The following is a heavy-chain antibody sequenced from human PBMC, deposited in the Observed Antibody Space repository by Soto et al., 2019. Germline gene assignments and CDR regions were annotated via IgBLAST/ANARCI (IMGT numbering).Heavy chain of an antibody. CDR1: GGSISSYY. CDR3: ARILPPIRQQLYSYGMDV. J-gene: IGHJ6*02. V-gene: IGHV4-59*01. CDR2: IYYSGST. D-gene: IGHD6-13*01. Sequence: SETLSLTCTVSGGSISSYYWSWIRQPPGKGLEWIGYIYYSGSTNYNPSLKSRVTISVDTSKNQFSLKLSSVTAADTAVYYCARILPPIRQQLYSYGMDVWGQGTTVTVSS.